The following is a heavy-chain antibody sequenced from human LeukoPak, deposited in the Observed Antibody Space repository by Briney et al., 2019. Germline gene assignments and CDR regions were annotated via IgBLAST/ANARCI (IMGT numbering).Heavy chain of an antibody. CDR1: GYTFTGYY. Sequence: GGSLRLSCAASGYTFTGYYMHWVRQAPGQGLEWMGWINPNSGGTNYAQKFQGRVTMTRDTSISTAYMELSRLRSDDTAVYYCAREFRYYYFDYWGQGTLVTVSS. V-gene: IGHV1-2*02. J-gene: IGHJ4*02. CDR2: INPNSGGT. D-gene: IGHD3-9*01. CDR3: AREFRYYYFDY.